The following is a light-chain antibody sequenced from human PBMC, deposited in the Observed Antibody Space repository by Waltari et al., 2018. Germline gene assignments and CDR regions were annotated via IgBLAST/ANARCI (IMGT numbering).Light chain of an antibody. CDR2: DAS. CDR1: HSISKF. Sequence: VLTQSPATLSLSPGERSTLSCRASHSISKFLAWYQQRPGQAPRLLIYDASDRPPGIPARFSGSGSGTDFTLTISSLEPEDFAVYYCQQRTDWLWTFGQGTKVEIK. J-gene: IGKJ1*01. CDR3: QQRTDWLWT. V-gene: IGKV3-11*01.